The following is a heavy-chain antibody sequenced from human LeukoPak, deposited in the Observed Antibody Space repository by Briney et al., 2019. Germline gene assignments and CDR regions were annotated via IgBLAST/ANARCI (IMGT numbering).Heavy chain of an antibody. Sequence: PSETLSLTCAVYGGSFSGYYWSWIRQPPGKGLEWIGEINHSGSTNYNPSLKSRVTISVDTSKNQFSLKLSSVTAADTAVHYCARGLFDYWGQGTLVTVSS. J-gene: IGHJ4*02. CDR2: INHSGST. CDR1: GGSFSGYY. CDR3: ARGLFDY. V-gene: IGHV4-34*01.